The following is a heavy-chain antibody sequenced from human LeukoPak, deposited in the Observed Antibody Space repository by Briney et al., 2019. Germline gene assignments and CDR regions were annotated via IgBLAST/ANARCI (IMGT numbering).Heavy chain of an antibody. Sequence: SVKVSCKASGGTFSGYAISCLRQAPGQGLDWMGGIIPIFGTANYAQKFQGRVTITADESTSTAYMELSSLRSEDTAVYYCARARYTFEDGYNFPPIDYWGQGTLVTVSS. CDR2: IIPIFGTA. CDR1: GGTFSGYA. J-gene: IGHJ4*02. V-gene: IGHV1-69*13. CDR3: ARARYTFEDGYNFPPIDY. D-gene: IGHD5-24*01.